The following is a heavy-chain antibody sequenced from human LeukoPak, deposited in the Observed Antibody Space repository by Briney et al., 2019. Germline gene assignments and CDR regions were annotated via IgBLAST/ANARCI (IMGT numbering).Heavy chain of an antibody. CDR1: GFTFSSYW. J-gene: IGHJ6*04. D-gene: IGHD6-19*01. CDR3: AGGSGWLMDV. CDR2: IKQDGSEK. Sequence: GGSLRLSCAASGFTFSSYWMNWVRQAPGKGLEWVANIKQDGSEKNYVDSVKGRFTISRDNAKNSLYLQMKSLRDEDTAVYYCAGGSGWLMDVWGKGTTVTVSS. V-gene: IGHV3-7*01.